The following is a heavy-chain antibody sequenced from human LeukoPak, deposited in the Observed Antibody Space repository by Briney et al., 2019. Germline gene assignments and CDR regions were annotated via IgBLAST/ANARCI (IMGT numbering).Heavy chain of an antibody. CDR3: ARDGYCSGGSCYFLAPFDY. J-gene: IGHJ4*02. V-gene: IGHV1-18*01. D-gene: IGHD2-15*01. Sequence: GASVKVSCKACGYTFTSYGISWVRQAPGQGLDWMGWISAYNGNTNYAQKLQGRVTMTTDTSTSTAYMELRSLRSDDTAVYYCARDGYCSGGSCYFLAPFDYWGQGTLVTVSS. CDR2: ISAYNGNT. CDR1: GYTFTSYG.